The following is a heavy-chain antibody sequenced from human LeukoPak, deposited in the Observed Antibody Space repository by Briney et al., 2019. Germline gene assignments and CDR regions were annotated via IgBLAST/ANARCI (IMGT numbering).Heavy chain of an antibody. CDR2: IYSGGNT. Sequence: GSLRLSCAASGFTVSDNFITWVRQAPGKGLEWVSVIYSGGNTYYADSVKGRFIISRDNSKNTLYLQMNSLRAEDTAVYYCARWEPGIRDAFDIWGQGTMVTVSS. J-gene: IGHJ3*02. V-gene: IGHV3-66*01. CDR3: ARWEPGIRDAFDI. D-gene: IGHD1-26*01. CDR1: GFTVSDNF.